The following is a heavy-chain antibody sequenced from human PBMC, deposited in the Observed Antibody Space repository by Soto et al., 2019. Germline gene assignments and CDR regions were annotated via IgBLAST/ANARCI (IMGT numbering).Heavy chain of an antibody. J-gene: IGHJ6*03. D-gene: IGHD4-17*01. Sequence: SETLSLTCAVYGGSFSGYYWSWIRQPPGKGLEWIGEINHSGSTNYNPSLKSRVTISVDTSKNQFSLKLSSVTAADTAVYYCARGEGMTTVTPTYYYYMDVWGKGTTVTVSS. V-gene: IGHV4-34*01. CDR3: ARGEGMTTVTPTYYYYMDV. CDR2: INHSGST. CDR1: GGSFSGYY.